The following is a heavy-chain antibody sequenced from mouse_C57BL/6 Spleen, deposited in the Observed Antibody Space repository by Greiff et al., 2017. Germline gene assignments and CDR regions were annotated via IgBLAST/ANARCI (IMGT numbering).Heavy chain of an antibody. Sequence: EVQLLESEGGLVQPGSSMKLSCKASGFTFSDYYMAWVRQVPEKGLEWVANINSDGSSPYYLDSVKSRCIISRDKAKNILYVQMSSLKSEDTATYYCAREDGSAWFAYWGQGSLVTVSA. CDR1: GFTFSDYY. V-gene: IGHV5-16*01. CDR3: AREDGSAWFAY. D-gene: IGHD2-3*01. CDR2: INSDGSSP. J-gene: IGHJ3*01.